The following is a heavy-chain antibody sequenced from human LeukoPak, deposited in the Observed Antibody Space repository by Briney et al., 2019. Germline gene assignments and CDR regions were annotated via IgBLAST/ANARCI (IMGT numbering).Heavy chain of an antibody. CDR1: GYTFTSYG. CDR2: ISAYNGNT. V-gene: IGHV1-18*01. Sequence: GASVKVSCKASGYTFTSYGISWVRQAPGQGLEWMGWISAYNGNTNYAQKLQGRVTMTTDTSTSTAYMELRSLGSDDTAVYYCARGIAVAGGYYYYYMDVWGKGTAVTVSS. D-gene: IGHD6-19*01. J-gene: IGHJ6*03. CDR3: ARGIAVAGGYYYYYMDV.